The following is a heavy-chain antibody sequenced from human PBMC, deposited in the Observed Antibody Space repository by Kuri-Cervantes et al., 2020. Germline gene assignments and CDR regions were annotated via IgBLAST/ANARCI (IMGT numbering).Heavy chain of an antibody. Sequence: GGSLRLSCAASGFTFDDYAMHWVRQAPGKGLEWVSGISWNSGSIGYADSVKGRFTISRDNSKNTLYLEMNSLRAEDTAIYYCAKDRGYSYGYNYYGMDVWGQGTTVTVSS. CDR2: ISWNSGSI. V-gene: IGHV3-9*01. J-gene: IGHJ6*02. CDR1: GFTFDDYA. CDR3: AKDRGYSYGYNYYGMDV. D-gene: IGHD3-16*02.